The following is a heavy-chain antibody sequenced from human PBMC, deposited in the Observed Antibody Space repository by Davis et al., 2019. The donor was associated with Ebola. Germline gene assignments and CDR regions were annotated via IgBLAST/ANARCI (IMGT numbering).Heavy chain of an antibody. Sequence: ASVKVSCKASGYIFTRYGISWVRQAPGQGLEWMGWISTYNDSTNYAQKFQGRVSMTTDTSTSTAYLELRSLRSDDTAVYYCARDYGDFNWFDPWGQGTLVTVSS. V-gene: IGHV1-18*04. CDR1: GYIFTRYG. D-gene: IGHD4-17*01. J-gene: IGHJ5*02. CDR3: ARDYGDFNWFDP. CDR2: ISTYNDST.